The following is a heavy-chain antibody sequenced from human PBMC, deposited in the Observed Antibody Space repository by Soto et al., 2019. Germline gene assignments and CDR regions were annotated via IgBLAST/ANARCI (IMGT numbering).Heavy chain of an antibody. V-gene: IGHV3-30*18. Sequence: VGSLRLSCAASGFTFSSYGMHWVRQAPGKGLEWVAVISYDGSNKYYADSVKGRFTISRDNSKNTLYLQMNSLRAEDTAVYYCAKDKLYYYDSSGYPLPFWLGYWGQGTLVTVS. J-gene: IGHJ4*02. CDR1: GFTFSSYG. D-gene: IGHD3-22*01. CDR3: AKDKLYYYDSSGYPLPFWLGY. CDR2: ISYDGSNK.